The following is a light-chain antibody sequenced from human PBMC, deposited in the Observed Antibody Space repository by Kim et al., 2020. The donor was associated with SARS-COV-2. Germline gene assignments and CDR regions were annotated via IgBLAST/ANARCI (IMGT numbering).Light chain of an antibody. J-gene: IGLJ1*01. CDR3: ATWDASLSEYV. CDR2: RDI. V-gene: IGLV1-47*01. CDR1: VSSIESNY. Sequence: ELTQPPSASGTPGQSVTVSCSGAVSSIESNYVSWYKQVPGRAPKLLIYRDILRPPGVPDRFSGSKSDHSASLAITGLRSADEALYFCATWDASLSEYVFGPGTKVTVL.